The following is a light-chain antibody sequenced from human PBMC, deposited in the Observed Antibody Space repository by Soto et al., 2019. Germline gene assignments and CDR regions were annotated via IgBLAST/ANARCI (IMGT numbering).Light chain of an antibody. V-gene: IGKV1-39*01. CDR1: QSISRY. J-gene: IGKJ2*01. CDR3: QQSDSTHS. Sequence: DIQMTQAPSSLSASVGDRVTITCRASQSISRYLNWYQKKSGKAPNLLISAASSLTSGVPSRFSGTGSGTDFTLTISGLQPEDFATYYCQQSDSTHSFGQATKLEIK. CDR2: AAS.